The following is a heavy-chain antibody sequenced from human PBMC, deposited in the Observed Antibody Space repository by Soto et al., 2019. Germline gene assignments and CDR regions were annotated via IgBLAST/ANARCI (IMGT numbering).Heavy chain of an antibody. CDR2: IWYDGSNK. CDR1: GFTFSSYG. D-gene: IGHD6-19*01. Sequence: QVQLVESGGGVVQPGRSLRLSCAASGFTFSSYGMHWVRQAPGKGLEWVAVIWYDGSNKYYADSVKGRFTISRDNSKNTLYLQMNSLRAEDTAVYYCARDHNIAVAWGVYYGMDVWGQGTTVTVSS. V-gene: IGHV3-33*01. J-gene: IGHJ6*02. CDR3: ARDHNIAVAWGVYYGMDV.